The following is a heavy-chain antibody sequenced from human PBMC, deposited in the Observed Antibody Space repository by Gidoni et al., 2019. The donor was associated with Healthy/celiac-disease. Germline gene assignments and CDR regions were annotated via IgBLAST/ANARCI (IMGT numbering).Heavy chain of an antibody. Sequence: EVQLVESGGGLVQPGGSLRLAGAASGFTFSSYDMLWVRQATGKGLEWVSAIGTAGDPYYPGSVKGRFTISRENAKNSLYLQMNSLRAGDTAVYYCARDVGGIEGYFDLWGRGTLVTVSS. D-gene: IGHD3-16*02. CDR2: IGTAGDP. J-gene: IGHJ2*01. CDR1: GFTFSSYD. CDR3: ARDVGGIEGYFDL. V-gene: IGHV3-13*05.